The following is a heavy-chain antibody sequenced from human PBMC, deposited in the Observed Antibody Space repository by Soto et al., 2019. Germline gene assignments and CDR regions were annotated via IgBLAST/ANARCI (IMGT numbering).Heavy chain of an antibody. J-gene: IGHJ4*02. V-gene: IGHV1-69*05. Sequence: GASVKVSCKASGYTFTSYAMNWVRQAPGQGLEWMGGIIPIFGTANYAQKFQGRVTITTDDSTSTAYMELSSLRSEDTAVYYCAREADYYDSSGYYSPFDYWGQGTLVTVS. D-gene: IGHD3-22*01. CDR2: IIPIFGTA. CDR3: AREADYYDSSGYYSPFDY. CDR1: GYTFTSYA.